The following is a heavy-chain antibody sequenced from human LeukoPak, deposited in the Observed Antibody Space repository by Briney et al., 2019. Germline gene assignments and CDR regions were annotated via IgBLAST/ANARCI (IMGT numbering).Heavy chain of an antibody. V-gene: IGHV3-11*04. D-gene: IGHD3-3*01. Sequence: GGSLRLSCAASGLTVTDYYMHWIRQAPGKGLEWVSFIGGSASNIYYADSVEGRFTISRDNAKNSLYLQMNSLRAEDTAVYYCAKEWSAFDIWGQGTMVTVSS. CDR1: GLTVTDYY. J-gene: IGHJ3*02. CDR3: AKEWSAFDI. CDR2: IGGSASNI.